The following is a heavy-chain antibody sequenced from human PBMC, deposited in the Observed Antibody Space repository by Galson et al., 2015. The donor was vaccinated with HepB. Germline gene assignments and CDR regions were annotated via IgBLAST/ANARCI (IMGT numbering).Heavy chain of an antibody. J-gene: IGHJ4*02. V-gene: IGHV3-53*01. Sequence: SLRLSCAASGFTVSSNYMSWVRQAPGKGLEWVSVIYSGGSTYYADSVKGRFTISRDNSKDTLYLQMNSLRAEDTALYFCAKFKGPGSFRQYSFGSWGQGTLVTVSS. CDR2: IYSGGST. CDR1: GFTVSSNY. CDR3: AKFKGPGSFRQYSFGS. D-gene: IGHD3-10*01.